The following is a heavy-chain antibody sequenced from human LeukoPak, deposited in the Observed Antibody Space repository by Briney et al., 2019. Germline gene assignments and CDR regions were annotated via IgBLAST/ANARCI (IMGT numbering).Heavy chain of an antibody. Sequence: PGGSLRLSCAASGFTFSSYGMSWVRQAPGKGLEWVSAISGSGGSTYYADSVKGRFTISRDNSKNTLYLQMNSLRAEDTAVYYCARGKDIAQYCSGGSCYSANWFDPWGQGTLVTVSS. CDR2: ISGSGGST. D-gene: IGHD2-15*01. V-gene: IGHV3-23*01. CDR3: ARGKDIAQYCSGGSCYSANWFDP. CDR1: GFTFSSYG. J-gene: IGHJ5*02.